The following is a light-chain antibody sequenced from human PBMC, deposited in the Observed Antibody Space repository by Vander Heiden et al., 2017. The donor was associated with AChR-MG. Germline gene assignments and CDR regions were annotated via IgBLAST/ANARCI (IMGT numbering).Light chain of an antibody. V-gene: IGKV4-1*01. CDR1: QSVLYSSNNKNY. J-gene: IGKJ1*01. Sequence: DIVMTQSPDSLAVSLGERATINCKSSQSVLYSSNNKNYLAWYQQKPGQPPKLLIYWASTRESGVPDRFSDSGSGTDFTVTISSLQAEDVAVYYCQQYYSTPRTFGQGTKVEIK. CDR2: WAS. CDR3: QQYYSTPRT.